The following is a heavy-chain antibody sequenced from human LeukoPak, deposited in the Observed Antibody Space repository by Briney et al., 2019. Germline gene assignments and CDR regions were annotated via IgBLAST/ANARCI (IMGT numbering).Heavy chain of an antibody. CDR3: ARDASTRCYLCEVDH. V-gene: IGHV3-74*01. Sequence: GGSLRLSCAASGFTFSYYWMYWVRQLPGKGLVWVSRIKSDGSMTDYADSVKGRFTISRDNAKNMLYLQMSSLRAEDTAVYYCARDASTRCYLCEVDHWGQGTLVTVSS. CDR2: IKSDGSMT. D-gene: IGHD2-2*01. J-gene: IGHJ4*02. CDR1: GFTFSYYW.